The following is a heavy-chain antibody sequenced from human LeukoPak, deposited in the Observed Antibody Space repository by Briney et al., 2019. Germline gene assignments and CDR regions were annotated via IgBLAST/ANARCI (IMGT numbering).Heavy chain of an antibody. D-gene: IGHD3-16*02. J-gene: IGHJ1*01. V-gene: IGHV3-7*01. Sequence: PGGSLRLSCAASGFTFGSHWMSWVRQAPGKGLEWVADINQDGSDKHYVDSVKGRFTISRDNAESSLNLQVNSLRAEDTAVYYCVRDPRSFHFWGQGTLVTVSS. CDR2: INQDGSDK. CDR3: VRDPRSFHF. CDR1: GFTFGSHW.